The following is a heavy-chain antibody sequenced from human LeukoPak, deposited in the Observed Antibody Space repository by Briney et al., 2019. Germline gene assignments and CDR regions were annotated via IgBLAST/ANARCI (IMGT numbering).Heavy chain of an antibody. D-gene: IGHD5-18*01. J-gene: IGHJ3*02. CDR2: IYSGGST. CDR1: GFTVSSNY. CDR3: ARGGGYSYGHDAFDI. V-gene: IGHV3-66*01. Sequence: PGGALRLSCAASGFTVSSNYMSWVRQAPRKGLEGVSVIYSGGSTYYADSVKGRFTISRDNSKNTLYLQMNSLRAEDTAVYYCARGGGYSYGHDAFDIWGQGTMVTVSS.